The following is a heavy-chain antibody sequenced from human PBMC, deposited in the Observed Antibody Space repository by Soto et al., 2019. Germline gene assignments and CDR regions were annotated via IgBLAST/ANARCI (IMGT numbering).Heavy chain of an antibody. CDR3: SFYGAGAASTNFDS. CDR1: GYTFSRYA. V-gene: IGHV1-3*01. J-gene: IGHJ4*02. CDR2: INAGNGNT. Sequence: GDSVKVSCKASGYTFSRYAIHWVRQAPGQRLEWMGWINAGNGNTKYPQKFQGRVTITRDTSASAAYMDLSSLRSEDTAVYYCSFYGAGAASTNFDSRAQRSLVTVSA. D-gene: IGHD6-19*01.